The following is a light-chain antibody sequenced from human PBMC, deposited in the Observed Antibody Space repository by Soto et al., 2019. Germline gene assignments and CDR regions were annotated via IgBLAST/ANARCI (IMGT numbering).Light chain of an antibody. J-gene: IGKJ1*01. V-gene: IGKV1-5*01. CDR3: QQYSDSSGA. CDR1: QSIGTW. CDR2: DAS. Sequence: DIPVTQSPSTLSASVGDRVTITCGARQSIGTWLAWYQQKPGKAPKLLIFDASTLGSGVPSRFSGSGSGTDFTLTISSLQPDDFATYYCQQYSDSSGAFGQGTRVEIK.